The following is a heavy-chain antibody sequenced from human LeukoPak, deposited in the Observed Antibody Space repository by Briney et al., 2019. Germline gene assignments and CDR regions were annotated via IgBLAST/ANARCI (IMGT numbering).Heavy chain of an antibody. V-gene: IGHV3-20*04. D-gene: IGHD3-3*01. CDR3: ARVSGYAMPGYYYYYMDV. J-gene: IGHJ6*03. Sequence: PGGSLRLSCAASGFTFDDYGMSWVRQAPGKGLEWVSGINWNGGSTGYADSVKGRFTISRDNAKNSLYLQMNSLRAEDTALYYCARVSGYAMPGYYYYYMDVWGKGTTVTVSS. CDR2: INWNGGST. CDR1: GFTFDDYG.